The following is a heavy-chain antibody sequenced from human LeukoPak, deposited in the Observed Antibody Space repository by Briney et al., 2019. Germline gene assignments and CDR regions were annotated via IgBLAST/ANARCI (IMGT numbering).Heavy chain of an antibody. V-gene: IGHV4-30-4*08. Sequence: PSQTLSLTCTVSGGSISSDDYYWSWIRQPPGKGLEWIGYIYYSGTTYYNPSLKSRVAISVDTSRNQFSLKLSSVTAADTAVYYCARGGGGYYYFFDYWGQGTLVTVSS. J-gene: IGHJ4*02. CDR1: GGSISSDDYY. CDR2: IYYSGTT. D-gene: IGHD3-3*01. CDR3: ARGGGGYYYFFDY.